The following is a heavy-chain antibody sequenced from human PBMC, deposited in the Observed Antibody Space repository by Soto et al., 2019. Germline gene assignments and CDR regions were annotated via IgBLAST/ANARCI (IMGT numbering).Heavy chain of an antibody. CDR2: VFYTGDS. Sequence: QVQLQESGPGLVKPSETLSLTCTVAGGSINGDYWSWIRQPPGKGLEWIGNVFYTGDSIHNPSLKSRVTISVDTSKNQFSMKLTSVTAADTAVYYCARVRRGRWLQFTSFDYWGQGTLVTVSS. CDR1: GGSINGDY. CDR3: ARVRRGRWLQFTSFDY. J-gene: IGHJ4*02. D-gene: IGHD6-19*01. V-gene: IGHV4-59*01.